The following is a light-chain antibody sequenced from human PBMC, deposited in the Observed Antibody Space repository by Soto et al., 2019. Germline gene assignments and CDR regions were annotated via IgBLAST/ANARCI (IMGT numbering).Light chain of an antibody. V-gene: IGKV3-20*01. Sequence: VMTQSPATLSVSPGEGATLSCRASQGIGDTLAWYQQKPGQAPRLLIYDASSRATGIPDRFSGGGSGTDFTLTISRLEPEDFAVYYCQQFSIYPLTFGGGTKVEIK. CDR2: DAS. CDR1: QGIGDT. J-gene: IGKJ4*01. CDR3: QQFSIYPLT.